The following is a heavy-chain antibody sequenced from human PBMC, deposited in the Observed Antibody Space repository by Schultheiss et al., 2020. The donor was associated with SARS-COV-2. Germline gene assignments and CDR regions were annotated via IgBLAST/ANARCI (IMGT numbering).Heavy chain of an antibody. Sequence: GGSLRLSCAASGFTFSSYWMSWVRQAPGKGLEWVANIKQDGSEKYYVDSVKGRFTISRDNAKNSLYLQMNSLRAEDTAVYYCTTASRITIFGVVHRGSLFDYWGQGTLVTVSS. CDR1: GFTFSSYW. CDR3: TTASRITIFGVVHRGSLFDY. D-gene: IGHD3-3*01. V-gene: IGHV3-7*03. CDR2: IKQDGSEK. J-gene: IGHJ4*02.